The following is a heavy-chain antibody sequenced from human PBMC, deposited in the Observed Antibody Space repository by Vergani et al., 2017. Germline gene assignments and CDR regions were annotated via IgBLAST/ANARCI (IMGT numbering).Heavy chain of an antibody. J-gene: IGHJ3*02. CDR1: GGSISSYY. CDR3: ANAPLRDAAFDI. V-gene: IGHV4-59*01. CDR2: NYYSGST. Sequence: QVQLQESGPGLVKPSETLSLTCTVSGGSISSYYWSWIRQPPGQGLEWIGYNYYSGSTNYNPSLKSRVTIAVDTSKNQFSLKLSSVTAADTAVYYCANAPLRDAAFDIWGQGTMVTVSS.